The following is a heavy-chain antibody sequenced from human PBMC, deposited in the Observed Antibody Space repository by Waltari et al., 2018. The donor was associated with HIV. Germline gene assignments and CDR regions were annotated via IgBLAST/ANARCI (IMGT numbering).Heavy chain of an antibody. J-gene: IGHJ6*02. V-gene: IGHV3-9*01. Sequence: EVQLVESGGGLVQPGRSLRLSCAASGFTFDDYAMHWVRQVPGKGMEWVSVITWNSGRTGYADSVKGRFIISRDNAKNSLYLQMNSLRVEDTALYYCAKSDIDYGMDVWGQGTTVTVSS. D-gene: IGHD2-15*01. CDR3: AKSDIDYGMDV. CDR2: ITWNSGRT. CDR1: GFTFDDYA.